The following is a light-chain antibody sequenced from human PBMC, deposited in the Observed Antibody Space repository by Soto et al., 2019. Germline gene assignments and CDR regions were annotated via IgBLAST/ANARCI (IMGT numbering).Light chain of an antibody. CDR3: QQRSNWLYT. Sequence: EIVLTQSPATLSLSPGERATLSCRASQSVSSYLAWYQKKPGQAPRLLIYDASSRATGIRARFSGSGSGTDFTLTISSLEPEDFAVYYCQQRSNWLYTFGQGTKLEIK. CDR2: DAS. V-gene: IGKV3-11*01. J-gene: IGKJ2*01. CDR1: QSVSSY.